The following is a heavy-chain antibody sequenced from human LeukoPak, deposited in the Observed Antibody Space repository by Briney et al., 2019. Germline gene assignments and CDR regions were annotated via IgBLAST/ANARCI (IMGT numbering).Heavy chain of an antibody. V-gene: IGHV3-7*03. CDR1: GFTFSNYW. D-gene: IGHD1-1*01. CDR3: AKAQNGRRSAFFDC. CDR2: IKEDGRET. Sequence: GESLRLSCAASGFTFSNYWMSWVRQAPGKGPEWVANIKEDGRETYYVDSVKGRFTISRDNARNSLELQMNSLRVEDTAVYYCAKAQNGRRSAFFDCW. J-gene: IGHJ4*01.